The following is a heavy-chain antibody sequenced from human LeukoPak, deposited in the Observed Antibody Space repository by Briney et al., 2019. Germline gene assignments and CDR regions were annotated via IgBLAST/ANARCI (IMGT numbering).Heavy chain of an antibody. V-gene: IGHV4-59*01. CDR3: ARDGSVRGMDV. CDR2: IYYSGST. CDR1: GGSISSYY. Sequence: PSETLSLTCTVSGGSISSYYWSWIRQPPGKGLEWIGYIYYSGSTNYNPSLKSRVTISVDTSKNQFSLKLSSVTAADTPVYYCARDGSVRGMDVWGQGTTVTVSS. J-gene: IGHJ6*02.